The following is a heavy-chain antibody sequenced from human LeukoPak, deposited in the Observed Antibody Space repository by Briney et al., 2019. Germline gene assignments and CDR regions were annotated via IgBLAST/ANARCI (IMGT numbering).Heavy chain of an antibody. CDR1: GASISSSY. Sequence: PSETLSLTRSVSGASISSSYWSWIRQPPGKGLEWIAYIHYNGNTNYNPSLKSRVTLSLDTSKNQLSLKLSSVTAADTAVYYCTRGSTGRFDPWGQGTLVTVSS. J-gene: IGHJ5*02. CDR3: TRGSTGRFDP. V-gene: IGHV4-59*01. D-gene: IGHD2-2*01. CDR2: IHYNGNT.